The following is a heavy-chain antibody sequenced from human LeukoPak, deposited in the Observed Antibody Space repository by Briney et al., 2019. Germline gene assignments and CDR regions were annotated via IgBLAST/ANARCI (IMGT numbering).Heavy chain of an antibody. CDR3: ARKPLSYSDYEVDY. Sequence: GGSLRLSCAASGFIFSSYAMHWVRQAPGKGLEWVAVIWYDGSNKYYADSVKGRFTISRDNSKNTLYLQMNSLRAEDTAVYYCARKPLSYSDYEVDYWGQGTLVTVSS. CDR1: GFIFSSYA. J-gene: IGHJ4*02. D-gene: IGHD4-11*01. CDR2: IWYDGSNK. V-gene: IGHV3-33*08.